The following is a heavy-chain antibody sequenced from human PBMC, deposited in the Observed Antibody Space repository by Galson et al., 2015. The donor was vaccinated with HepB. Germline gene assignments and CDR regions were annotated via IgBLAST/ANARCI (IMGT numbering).Heavy chain of an antibody. CDR1: GFTFSSYG. V-gene: IGHV3-30*18. Sequence: SLRLSCAASGFTFSSYGMHWVRQAPGKGLEWVAVISYDGRSKDYADSVNGRFTISRENSKNTLYLQMDSLRAEDTAVYYCAKDGGPIQLWVFPDYWGQGTLVTVSS. J-gene: IGHJ4*02. CDR3: AKDGGPIQLWVFPDY. D-gene: IGHD5-18*01. CDR2: ISYDGRSK.